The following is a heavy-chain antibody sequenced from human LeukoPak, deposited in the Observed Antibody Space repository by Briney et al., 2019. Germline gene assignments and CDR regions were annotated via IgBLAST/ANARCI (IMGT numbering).Heavy chain of an antibody. J-gene: IGHJ6*02. CDR3: AGIDHRAVPAATLYYYYYGMDV. D-gene: IGHD2-2*01. CDR1: GGSISSYY. Sequence: SETLSLTCTVSGGSISSYYWSWLRQPPGKGLEWIGYIYYSGSTNYNPSLKSRVTISVDTSKNQFSLKLSSVTAADTAVYYCAGIDHRAVPAATLYYYYYGMDVWGQGTTVTVSS. CDR2: IYYSGST. V-gene: IGHV4-59*01.